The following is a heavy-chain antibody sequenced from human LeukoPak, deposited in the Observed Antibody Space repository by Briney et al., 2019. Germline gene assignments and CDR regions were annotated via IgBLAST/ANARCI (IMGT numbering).Heavy chain of an antibody. CDR3: AKEFSSSSGRYFDY. D-gene: IGHD6-6*01. J-gene: IGHJ4*02. V-gene: IGHV3-74*01. Sequence: GGSLRLSCAASGFTFSSYWMHWVRQAPGKGPVWVSRINTEGGDTTYADSVKGRFTISRDNAKNTLYLQMNSLRAEDTAVYYCAKEFSSSSGRYFDYWGQGSLVTVSS. CDR2: INTEGGDT. CDR1: GFTFSSYW.